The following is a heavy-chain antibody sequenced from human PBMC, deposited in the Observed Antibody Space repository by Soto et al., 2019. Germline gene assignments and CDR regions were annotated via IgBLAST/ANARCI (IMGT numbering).Heavy chain of an antibody. D-gene: IGHD6-19*01. CDR3: ASPVAPGGWYCFDY. CDR1: GGSFSGYY. V-gene: IGHV4-34*01. Sequence: SETLSLTCAVYGGSFSGYYWSWIRQPPGKGLEWIGEINHSGSTNYNPSLKSRVTISVDTSKNQFSLKLSSVTAADTAVYYCASPVAPGGWYCFDYWGQGTLVTVSS. CDR2: INHSGST. J-gene: IGHJ4*02.